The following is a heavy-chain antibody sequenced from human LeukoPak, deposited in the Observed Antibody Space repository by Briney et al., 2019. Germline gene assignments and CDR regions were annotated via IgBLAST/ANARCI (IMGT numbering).Heavy chain of an antibody. CDR2: ISDSGGRT. CDR1: GITLSNYG. Sequence: TGGSLRLSCAVSGITLSNYGMSWVRQAPGKGLEWVAGISDSGGRTNYADSVKGRFTISRDNPKNTIYLQMSSLRAEDTAVYFCAKRGVVIRVILVGFHKEAYYFDSWGQGALVTVSS. V-gene: IGHV3-23*01. J-gene: IGHJ4*02. D-gene: IGHD3-22*01. CDR3: AKRGVVIRVILVGFHKEAYYFDS.